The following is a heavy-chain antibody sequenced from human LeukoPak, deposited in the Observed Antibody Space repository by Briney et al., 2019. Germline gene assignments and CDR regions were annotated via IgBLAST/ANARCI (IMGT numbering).Heavy chain of an antibody. Sequence: ASVKVPCKVSGYTLTELSMHWVRQAPGKGLEWMGGFDPEDGETIYAQKFQGRVTMTEDTSTDTAYMELSSLRSEDTAVYCCATKALADFWSGYSLGYWGQGTLVTVSS. V-gene: IGHV1-24*01. CDR2: FDPEDGET. D-gene: IGHD3-3*01. CDR1: GYTLTELS. CDR3: ATKALADFWSGYSLGY. J-gene: IGHJ4*02.